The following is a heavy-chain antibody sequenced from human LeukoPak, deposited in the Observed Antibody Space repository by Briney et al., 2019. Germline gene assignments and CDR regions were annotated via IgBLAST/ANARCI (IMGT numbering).Heavy chain of an antibody. CDR2: IAYDGSYT. Sequence: PGGSLRLSCAASGFTFSTYTMHWVRQAPGKGLEWVAVIAYDGSYTYYAESVRGRFTFSRDNSKNTLYLQMNSLKPEDTAVYYCARGYRPYNSACLFAFWGQGTLVTVSS. D-gene: IGHD6-25*01. V-gene: IGHV3-30*04. CDR3: ARGYRPYNSACLFAF. J-gene: IGHJ4*02. CDR1: GFTFSTYT.